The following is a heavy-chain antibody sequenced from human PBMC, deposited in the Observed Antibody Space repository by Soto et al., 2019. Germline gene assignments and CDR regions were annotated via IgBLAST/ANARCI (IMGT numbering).Heavy chain of an antibody. J-gene: IGHJ3*02. Sequence: GGSLRLSCAASGFTVSSNYMSWVRQAPGKGLEWVSVIYSGGSTYYADSVKGRFTISRDNSKNTLYLQMNSLRAEDTAVYYCARAHSSRWRPGAFDIWGQGTMVTVS. CDR3: ARAHSSRWRPGAFDI. CDR1: GFTVSSNY. CDR2: IYSGGST. V-gene: IGHV3-53*01. D-gene: IGHD6-13*01.